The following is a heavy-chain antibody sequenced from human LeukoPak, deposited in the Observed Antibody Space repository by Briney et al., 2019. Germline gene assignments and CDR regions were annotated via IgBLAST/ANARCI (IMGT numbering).Heavy chain of an antibody. V-gene: IGHV3-21*05. CDR1: GFTFSSYG. D-gene: IGHD4-23*01. CDR3: TREQDREASATVVGDY. Sequence: GGFLRLSCAASGFTFSSYGMHWVRQAPGKGLEWISHISTGTYIAYTDSVKGRFTISRDNAKNSLFLQMNSLRAEDTAVYYCTREQDREASATVVGDYWGQGTLVTVSS. CDR2: ISTGTYI. J-gene: IGHJ4*02.